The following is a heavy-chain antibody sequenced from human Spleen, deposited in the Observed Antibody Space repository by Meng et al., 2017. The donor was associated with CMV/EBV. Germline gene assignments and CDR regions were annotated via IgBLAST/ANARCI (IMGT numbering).Heavy chain of an antibody. J-gene: IGHJ6*02. D-gene: IGHD5-24*01. Sequence: GESLKISCAASGFTFDDYGMSWVRQAPGKGLEWVANIKQDGSEKYYVDSVKGRFTISRDNAKNSLYLQMNSLRAEDTAVYYCARGWLQIRLQRDYGLDVWGQGTTVTVSS. CDR3: ARGWLQIRLQRDYGLDV. CDR2: IKQDGSEK. CDR1: GFTFDDYG. V-gene: IGHV3-7*01.